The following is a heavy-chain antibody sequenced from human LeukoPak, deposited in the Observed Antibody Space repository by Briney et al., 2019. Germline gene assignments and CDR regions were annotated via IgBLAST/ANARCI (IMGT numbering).Heavy chain of an antibody. D-gene: IGHD6-13*01. Sequence: GRSLRLSCAASGFTFDDYAMHWVRQAPGKGLEWVAVISYDGSNKYYADSVKGRFTISRDNSKNTLYLQMNSLRAEDTAVYYCARVRSRVYSWGQGTLVTVSS. J-gene: IGHJ4*02. CDR3: ARVRSRVYS. CDR2: ISYDGSNK. V-gene: IGHV3-30*04. CDR1: GFTFDDYA.